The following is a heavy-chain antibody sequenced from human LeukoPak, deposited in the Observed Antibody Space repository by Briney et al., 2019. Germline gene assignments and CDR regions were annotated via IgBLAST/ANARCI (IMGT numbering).Heavy chain of an antibody. Sequence: ASVKVSCKASGYTFTSYDINWVRQATGQGLEWMGWMNPNSGNTGYAQKFQGRVTMTRNTSISTAYMELSSLRSEDTAVYYCALLPARTITMIVPGSYWGQGTLVTVSS. CDR2: MNPNSGNT. CDR1: GYTFTSYD. J-gene: IGHJ4*02. D-gene: IGHD3-22*01. CDR3: ALLPARTITMIVPGSY. V-gene: IGHV1-8*01.